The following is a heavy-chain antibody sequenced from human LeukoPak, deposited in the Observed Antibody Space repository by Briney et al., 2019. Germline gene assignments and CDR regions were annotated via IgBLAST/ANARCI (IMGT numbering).Heavy chain of an antibody. CDR2: IYTSGTT. CDR3: ARIGGRGGTWSYAYFDY. CDR1: GGSISSYY. V-gene: IGHV4-4*07. D-gene: IGHD3-10*01. J-gene: IGHJ4*02. Sequence: SETLSLTCTVSGGSISSYYWSWIRQPAGKGLEWIGRIYTSGTTNYNPALKSRVTMSLDTSKNQFSLKLNSVTAADTALYYCARIGGRGGTWSYAYFDYWGQGTLVTVSS.